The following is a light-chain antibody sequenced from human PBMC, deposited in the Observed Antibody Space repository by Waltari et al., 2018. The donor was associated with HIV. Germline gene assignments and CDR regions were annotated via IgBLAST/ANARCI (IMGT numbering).Light chain of an antibody. Sequence: SYVLTQPPSVSVAPGETASITCGGSDIPSKSAHWYQQRPGQAPVVVIHCDSGRPSGIPERLSGSNSRNTATLIISRVEAGDEADYYVQVWDSSSCSVVFGGGTKLTVL. J-gene: IGLJ2*01. CDR2: CDS. V-gene: IGLV3-21*04. CDR3: QVWDSSSCSVV. CDR1: DIPSKS.